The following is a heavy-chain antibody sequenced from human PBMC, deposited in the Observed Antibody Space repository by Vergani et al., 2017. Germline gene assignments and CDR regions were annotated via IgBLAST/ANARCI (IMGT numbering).Heavy chain of an antibody. CDR1: GGSVSSGSYY. D-gene: IGHD1-7*01. J-gene: IGHJ6*03. V-gene: IGHV4-61*10. Sequence: QVQLQESGPGLVKTSETLSLTCTVSGGSVSSGSYYWSWIRQPAGKGLEWIGYIYYSGSTNYHPSLKSRVTISVDTSKNQFSLKLSSVTAADTAVYYCATGTTNAYYYYYMDVWGKGTTVTVSS. CDR3: ATGTTNAYYYYYMDV. CDR2: IYYSGST.